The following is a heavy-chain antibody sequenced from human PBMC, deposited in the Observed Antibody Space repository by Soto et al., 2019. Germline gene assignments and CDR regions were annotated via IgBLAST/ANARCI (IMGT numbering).Heavy chain of an antibody. D-gene: IGHD6-13*01. Sequence: QVQLVQSGAEVKKPGSSVKVSCKASGGTFSSYAISWVRQAPGQGLEWMGGIIPIFGTANYAQKFQGRVTITADESTSTAYRELSSLRSEDTAVYYCARDKAAAGIRWDGMDVWGQGTTVTVSS. J-gene: IGHJ6*02. CDR2: IIPIFGTA. CDR1: GGTFSSYA. CDR3: ARDKAAAGIRWDGMDV. V-gene: IGHV1-69*12.